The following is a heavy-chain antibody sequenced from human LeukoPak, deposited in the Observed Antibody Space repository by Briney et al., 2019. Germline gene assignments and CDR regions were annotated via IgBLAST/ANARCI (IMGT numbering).Heavy chain of an antibody. Sequence: GGSLRLSCAASGFTFSGYAMNWVRQAPGKGLEWVSHIYSNNTNYAGSVKGRFTISRDKANNILNLQTNRLRDEDTAVYYCARDLHGAFDIWGQGTMVTVSS. D-gene: IGHD4-11*01. V-gene: IGHV3-48*02. CDR1: GFTFSGYA. CDR2: IYSNNT. CDR3: ARDLHGAFDI. J-gene: IGHJ3*02.